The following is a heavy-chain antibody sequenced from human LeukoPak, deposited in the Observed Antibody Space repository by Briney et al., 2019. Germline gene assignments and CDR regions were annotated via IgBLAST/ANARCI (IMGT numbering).Heavy chain of an antibody. V-gene: IGHV1-2*02. CDR2: INPNSGGT. D-gene: IGHD2-2*01. J-gene: IGHJ4*02. CDR3: ARDYCSSTSCSFYFDY. Sequence: ASVKVSCKASGYTFTGYYMHWVRQAPGQGLEWMGWINPNSGGTNYAQKFQGRVTMTRDTSISTAYMELSRLRSDDTAVYYCARDYCSSTSCSFYFDYWGQGTLVTVSS. CDR1: GYTFTGYY.